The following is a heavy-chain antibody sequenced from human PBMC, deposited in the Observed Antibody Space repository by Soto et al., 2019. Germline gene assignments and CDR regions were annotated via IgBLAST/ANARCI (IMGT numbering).Heavy chain of an antibody. D-gene: IGHD3-10*01. J-gene: IGHJ4*02. V-gene: IGHV3-13*01. CDR2: IGTAGDT. CDR1: GFTFSDYD. CDR3: ARANRGDFDY. Sequence: GESLKISCEASGFTFSDYDMHWVRQATGKGLEWVSVIGTAGDTYYPSSVKSRFTISRENAKNSLYLEMNSLRAEDTAVYYCARANRGDFDYWGQGSRVTVSS.